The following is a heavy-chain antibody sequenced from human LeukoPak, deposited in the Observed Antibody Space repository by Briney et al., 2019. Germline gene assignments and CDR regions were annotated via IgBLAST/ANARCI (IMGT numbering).Heavy chain of an antibody. J-gene: IGHJ3*02. CDR3: ARERQDGFDI. V-gene: IGHV6-1*01. CDR1: GYSVSGNSAA. Sequence: PSQTLSLTCAISGYSVSGNSAACNWIRQSPSRGLEWLGRTYYRSQWYDDYAVSVKSPITINPDTSKNHFSLHLNSVTPEDTAVYYCARERQDGFDIWGQGTMVTVSS. CDR2: TYYRSQWYD.